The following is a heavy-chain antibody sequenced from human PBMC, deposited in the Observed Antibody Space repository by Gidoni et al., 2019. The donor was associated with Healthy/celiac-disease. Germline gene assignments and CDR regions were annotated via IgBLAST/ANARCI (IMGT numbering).Heavy chain of an antibody. J-gene: IGHJ3*02. CDR2: INHSGST. CDR3: ASMGHGEQWLVGDAFDI. CDR1: GGSVSGYY. V-gene: IGHV4-34*01. Sequence: QVQLQQWGAGLLKPSETLSLTCAGYGGSVSGYYWSWIRQPPGKGLEWIGEINHSGSTNYNPSLKSRVTISVDTSKNQFSLKLSSVTAADTAVYYCASMGHGEQWLVGDAFDIWGQGTMVTVSS. D-gene: IGHD6-19*01.